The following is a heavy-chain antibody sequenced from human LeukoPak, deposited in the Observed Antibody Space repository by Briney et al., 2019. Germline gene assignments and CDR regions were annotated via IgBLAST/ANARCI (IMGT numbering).Heavy chain of an antibody. J-gene: IGHJ4*02. Sequence: GASVKVSCKASGYTFTSYGISRVRQAPGQGLEWMGWISGYNGNTNYAQNLQGRVTMTRDTSISTAYMELSRLRSDDTAVYYCARADGEVVVITLYYFDYWGQGTLVTVSS. D-gene: IGHD3-22*01. V-gene: IGHV1-18*01. CDR2: ISGYNGNT. CDR3: ARADGEVVVITLYYFDY. CDR1: GYTFTSYG.